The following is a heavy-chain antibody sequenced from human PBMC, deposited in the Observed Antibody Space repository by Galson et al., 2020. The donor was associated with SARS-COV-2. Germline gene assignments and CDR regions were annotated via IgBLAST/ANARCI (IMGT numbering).Heavy chain of an antibody. CDR3: ARTSWTGAARFHYNYYKDV. CDR1: GGTFSSYA. V-gene: IGHV1-69*13. CDR2: IIPIFGTA. J-gene: IGHJ6*03. D-gene: IGHD6-6*01. Sequence: SVKVSCTASGGTFSSYAISWVRQAPGQGLEWMGGIIPIFGTANYAQKFQGRVTITADESTSTAYMELSSLRSEDTAVYYCARTSWTGAARFHYNYYKDVWGKGTTVTVSS.